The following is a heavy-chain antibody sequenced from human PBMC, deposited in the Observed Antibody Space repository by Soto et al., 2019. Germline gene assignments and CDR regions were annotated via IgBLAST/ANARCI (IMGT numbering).Heavy chain of an antibody. CDR1: GGTFSSYA. D-gene: IGHD3-3*01. Sequence: ASVKVSCKASGGTFSSYAISWVRQAPGQGLEWMGGIIPIFGTANYAQKFQGRVTITADESTSTAYMELSSLRSEDTAVYYCARVRYDFWSGYSLDYYYGMDVWGQGTTVTV. J-gene: IGHJ6*02. CDR2: IIPIFGTA. CDR3: ARVRYDFWSGYSLDYYYGMDV. V-gene: IGHV1-69*13.